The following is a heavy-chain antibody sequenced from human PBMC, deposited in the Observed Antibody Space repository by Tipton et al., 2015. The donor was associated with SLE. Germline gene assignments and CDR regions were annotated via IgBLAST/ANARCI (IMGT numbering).Heavy chain of an antibody. D-gene: IGHD2-15*01. V-gene: IGHV3-73*01. CDR3: QDTAADGESFDY. Sequence: SLRLSCAASGFTFSGSNMHWVRQASGKGLEWVGRIRSKANSYATAYAASVKGRFAISRDDSENTAYLQMNSLKTEDTAVYYCQDTAADGESFDYWGQGTLVTVSS. CDR1: GFTFSGSN. CDR2: IRSKANSYAT. J-gene: IGHJ4*02.